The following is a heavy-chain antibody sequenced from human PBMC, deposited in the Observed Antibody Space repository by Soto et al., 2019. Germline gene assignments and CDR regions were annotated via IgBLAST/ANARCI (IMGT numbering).Heavy chain of an antibody. CDR3: TMGYSSGWYPKRDNAFDI. CDR2: IRSKANSYAT. D-gene: IGHD6-19*01. CDR1: GFTFSGSA. Sequence: GGSLSLSCAAYGFTFSGSAMHWVRQASGKGLEWVGRIRSKANSYATAYAASVKVRFTISRDDSKNTAYLQMNSLKTEDTAVYYFTMGYSSGWYPKRDNAFDIWGQGTMVTVSS. J-gene: IGHJ3*02. V-gene: IGHV3-73*01.